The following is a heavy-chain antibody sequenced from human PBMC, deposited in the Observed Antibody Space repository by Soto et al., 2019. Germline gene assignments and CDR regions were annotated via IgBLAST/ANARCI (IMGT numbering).Heavy chain of an antibody. CDR1: GGSINSGDYY. Sequence: SETLSLTCTVSGGSINSGDYYWSWIRQPPGKGLEWIGYIYYTGDTYYKPSLKSRVTISVDTSKNQFSLKLSSVTAADTAVYYCARRGRKYQFTNWRQGTLVTVS. CDR3: ARRGRKYQFTN. CDR2: IYYTGDT. J-gene: IGHJ4*02. V-gene: IGHV4-30-4*01. D-gene: IGHD2-2*01.